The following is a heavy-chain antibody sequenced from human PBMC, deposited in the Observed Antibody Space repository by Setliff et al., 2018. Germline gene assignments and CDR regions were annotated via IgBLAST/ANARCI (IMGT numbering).Heavy chain of an antibody. Sequence: PSETLSLTCTVSGDSISSGTYYWGWIRQPPGKGLEWIGSRYYSGHTYYNPSLKSRVAMSVDKAKNQFSLNLRSVSAADTAIYYCAKHGEESKVTTYLASWGQGTLVTVS. CDR2: RYYSGHT. D-gene: IGHD4-17*01. CDR3: AKHGEESKVTTYLAS. V-gene: IGHV4-39*01. J-gene: IGHJ5*02. CDR1: GDSISSGTYY.